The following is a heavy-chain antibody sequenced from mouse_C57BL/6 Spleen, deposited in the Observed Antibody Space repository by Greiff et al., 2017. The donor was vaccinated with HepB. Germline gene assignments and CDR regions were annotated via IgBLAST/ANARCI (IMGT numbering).Heavy chain of an antibody. J-gene: IGHJ2*01. CDR3: ARPGTSVYYFDY. CDR1: GYAFSSYW. Sequence: QVQLKQSGAELVKPGASVKISCKASGYAFSSYWMNWVKQRPGKGLEWIGQIYPGDGDTNYNGKFKGKATLTADKSSSTAYMQLSSLTSEDSAVYFCARPGTSVYYFDYWGQGTTLTVSS. D-gene: IGHD4-1*01. CDR2: IYPGDGDT. V-gene: IGHV1-80*01.